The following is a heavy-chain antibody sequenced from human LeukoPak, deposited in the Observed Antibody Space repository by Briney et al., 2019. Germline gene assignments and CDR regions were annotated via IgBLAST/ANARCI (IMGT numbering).Heavy chain of an antibody. CDR1: GRSISSCSYY. J-gene: IGHJ6*03. Sequence: SQTLSLTCTVSGRSISSCSYYWSRVPQPAGAGLEWIECIYTSGSINYNPPHKSRVTISVDTSKNQFSLKLSSVTAADTAVYYCARSSLIAVAGTVYMDVWGKGTTVTVSS. D-gene: IGHD6-19*01. V-gene: IGHV4-61*02. CDR2: IYTSGSI. CDR3: ARSSLIAVAGTVYMDV.